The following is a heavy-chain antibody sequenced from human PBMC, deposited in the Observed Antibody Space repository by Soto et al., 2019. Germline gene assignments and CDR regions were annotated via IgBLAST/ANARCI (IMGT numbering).Heavy chain of an antibody. CDR2: VGVAGGNT. CDR1: GWAFPNSA. Sequence: SVKVSRKASGWAFPNSAVLSRRLARVQRLEWKGWVGVAGGNTNYAKQVQGRPTIPRDISTNTSYMEFTRLISEDTAVYYSAEDLYITGLCCSFDIWGQGTLVTVSS. J-gene: IGHJ3*02. V-gene: IGHV1-58*01. D-gene: IGHD2-8*02. CDR3: AEDLYITGLCCSFDI.